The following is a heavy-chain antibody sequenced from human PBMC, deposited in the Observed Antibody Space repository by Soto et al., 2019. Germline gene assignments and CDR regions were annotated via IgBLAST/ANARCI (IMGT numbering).Heavy chain of an antibody. CDR3: TRIWFGD. CDR1: GFTFSDAW. CDR2: IKSKTDGGTT. J-gene: IGHJ4*02. D-gene: IGHD3-10*01. Sequence: EVQLVESGGGLVKPGGSLRLSCAASGFTFSDAWMSWVRQAPGKGLEWVGRIKSKTDGGTTDYAAPVKGRFTISRDDSKNTLYLQMNGLKIEDTAAYYCTRIWFGDWGQGTLVTVSS. V-gene: IGHV3-15*01.